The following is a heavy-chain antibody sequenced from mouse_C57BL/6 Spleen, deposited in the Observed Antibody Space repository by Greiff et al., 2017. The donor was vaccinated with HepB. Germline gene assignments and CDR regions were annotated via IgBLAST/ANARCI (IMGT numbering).Heavy chain of an antibody. V-gene: IGHV1-9*01. Sequence: QVQLQQSGAELMKPGASVKLSCKATGYTFPGYWIEWVKQRPGHGLEWIGEFLPGSGSTNYNEKFKGKATFTADTSSNTAYMQLSSLTTEDSAIYYCARSRQLRRDYAMDYWGQGTSVTVSS. J-gene: IGHJ4*01. CDR3: ARSRQLRRDYAMDY. CDR2: FLPGSGST. CDR1: GYTFPGYW. D-gene: IGHD3-2*02.